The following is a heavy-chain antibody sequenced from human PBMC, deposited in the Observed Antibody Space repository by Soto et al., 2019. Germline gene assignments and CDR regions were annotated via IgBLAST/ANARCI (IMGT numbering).Heavy chain of an antibody. D-gene: IGHD1-1*01. J-gene: IGHJ2*01. V-gene: IGHV3-23*01. CDR3: AKIEGHPLEYWCLDF. Sequence: EVQLLESGGGLVQPGGSLRLSCAASGFTFSAYAMGWVRQAPGKGLEWVSTIHGGGGATHYADSVKGRFTISRNDSKNTLDAQMNSLRAEDTDVCLCAKIEGHPLEYWCLDFWGRGTLVTVSS. CDR2: IHGGGGAT. CDR1: GFTFSAYA.